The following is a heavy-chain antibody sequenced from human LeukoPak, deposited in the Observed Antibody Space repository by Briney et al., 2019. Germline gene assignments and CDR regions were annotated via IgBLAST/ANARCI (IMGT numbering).Heavy chain of an antibody. CDR3: TRVGGYYDILTGYPTDDY. J-gene: IGHJ4*02. CDR2: IRSKAYGGTT. D-gene: IGHD3-9*01. V-gene: IGHV3-49*04. Sequence: PGRSLRLSCTASGFTFGDYAMSWVRQAPGKGLEWVGFIRSKAYGGTTEYAASVKGRFTISRDDSKSIAYLQMNSLKTEDTAVYYCTRVGGYYDILTGYPTDDYWGQGTLVTASS. CDR1: GFTFGDYA.